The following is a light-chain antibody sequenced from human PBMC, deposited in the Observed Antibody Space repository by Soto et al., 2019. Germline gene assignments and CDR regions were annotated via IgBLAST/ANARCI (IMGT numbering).Light chain of an antibody. CDR1: QSISSY. CDR3: QQSSSTPQT. J-gene: IGKJ4*01. CDR2: LAS. Sequence: DIPMTQSPSSLSASVGDRVTITCRASQSISSYLSWYQQKPGKAPKLLINLASTLQSGVPSRFSGSGSGTDFTLAISSLQPEDFATYYCQQSSSTPQTFGGGTRVEIK. V-gene: IGKV1-39*01.